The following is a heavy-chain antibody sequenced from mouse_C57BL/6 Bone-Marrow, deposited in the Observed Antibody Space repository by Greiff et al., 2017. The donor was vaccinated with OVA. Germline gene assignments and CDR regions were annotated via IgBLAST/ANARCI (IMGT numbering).Heavy chain of an antibody. J-gene: IGHJ3*01. D-gene: IGHD2-12*01. CDR1: GFNIKDDY. V-gene: IGHV14-4*01. CDR3: TTLYTWFAY. CDR2: IDPANGDT. Sequence: VQLQQSGAELVRPGASVKLSCTASGFNIKDDYLHWVKQRPEQGLEWIGWIDPANGDTEYASKFQGKATITADTSSNTAYLQLSSLTSEDTAVYYCTTLYTWFAYWGQGTLVTVSA.